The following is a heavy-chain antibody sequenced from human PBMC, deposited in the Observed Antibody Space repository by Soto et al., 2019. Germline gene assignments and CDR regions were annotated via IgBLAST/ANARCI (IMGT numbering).Heavy chain of an antibody. CDR2: IYYSGST. CDR1: GGSISSGDYY. J-gene: IGHJ4*02. CDR3: AGYRMRILYYLDY. V-gene: IGHV4-30-4*01. D-gene: IGHD6-13*01. Sequence: SETLSLTFTVSGGSISSGDYYWSWIRQPPGKALEWIGYIYYSGSTYYKPSLKSRVTISVDTSKNQFSLKLSSVTDADTAVYYRAGYRMRILYYLDYWGQGSLVTVSS.